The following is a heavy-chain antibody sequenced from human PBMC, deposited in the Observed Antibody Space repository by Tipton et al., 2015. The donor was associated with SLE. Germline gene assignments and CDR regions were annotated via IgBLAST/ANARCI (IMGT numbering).Heavy chain of an antibody. J-gene: IGHJ4*02. CDR1: GGSISSGGYS. CDR3: ARAHYDFWSGLDY. Sequence: TLSLTCAVSGGSISSGGYSWSWIRQPPGKGLEWIGYIYHSGSTYYNPSLRSRVTISVDTSKNQFSLKLSSVTAADTAVYYCARAHYDFWSGLDYWGQGTLVTVSS. CDR2: IYHSGST. V-gene: IGHV4-30-2*01. D-gene: IGHD3-3*01.